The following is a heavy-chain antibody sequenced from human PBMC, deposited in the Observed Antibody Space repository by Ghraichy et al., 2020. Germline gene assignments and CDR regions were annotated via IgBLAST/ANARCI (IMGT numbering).Heavy chain of an antibody. D-gene: IGHD1-26*01. CDR2: ISPYNGNP. J-gene: IGHJ2*01. V-gene: IGHV1-18*04. CDR1: GYTFTNYG. Sequence: ASVKVSCKASGYTFTNYGISWVRQALGQGLEWMGWISPYNGNPNYAQKLQGRVTMTTDTSTSAAYMELRSLRSDDTAVYYCARPQWERYSWYFDLWGRGTLVTVSS. CDR3: ARPQWERYSWYFDL.